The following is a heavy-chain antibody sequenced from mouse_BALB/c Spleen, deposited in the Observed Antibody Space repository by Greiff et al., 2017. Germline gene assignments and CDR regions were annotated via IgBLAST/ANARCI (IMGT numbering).Heavy chain of an antibody. CDR3: ARAREYGNFWFAY. V-gene: IGHV3-6*02. D-gene: IGHD2-10*02. CDR1: GYSITSGYY. CDR2: ISYDGSN. J-gene: IGHJ3*01. Sequence: EVQRVESGPGLVKPSQSLSLTCSVTGYSITSGYYWNWIRQFPGNKLEWMGYISYDGSNNYNPSLKNRISITRDTSKNQFFLKLNSVTTEDTATYYCARAREYGNFWFAYWGQGTLVTVSA.